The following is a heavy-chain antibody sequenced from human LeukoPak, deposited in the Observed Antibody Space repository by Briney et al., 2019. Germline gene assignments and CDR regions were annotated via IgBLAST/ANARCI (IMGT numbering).Heavy chain of an antibody. V-gene: IGHV3-48*01. D-gene: IGHD1-14*01. CDR2: IRSSGSPI. Sequence: PGGSLRLSCAASGFTFSSYGLHWVRQAPGKGLEWVAYIRSSGSPIYYADSVKGRFTISRDNSKNTLYLQMNSLRPEDTAVYYCAKEMEVSPGPDYWGQGTLVTVSS. J-gene: IGHJ4*02. CDR1: GFTFSSYG. CDR3: AKEMEVSPGPDY.